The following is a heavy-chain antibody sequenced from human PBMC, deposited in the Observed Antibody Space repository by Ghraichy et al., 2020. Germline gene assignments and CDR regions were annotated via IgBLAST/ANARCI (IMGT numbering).Heavy chain of an antibody. CDR3: ARLDIVVVPADNDAFDI. D-gene: IGHD2-2*03. Sequence: GGSLRLSCAASGFTFSSYSMNWVRQAPGKGLEWVSSISSSSSYIYYADSVKGRFTISRDNAKNSLYLQMNSLRAEDTAVYYCARLDIVVVPADNDAFDIWGQGTMVTVSS. V-gene: IGHV3-21*01. CDR1: GFTFSSYS. J-gene: IGHJ3*02. CDR2: ISSSSSYI.